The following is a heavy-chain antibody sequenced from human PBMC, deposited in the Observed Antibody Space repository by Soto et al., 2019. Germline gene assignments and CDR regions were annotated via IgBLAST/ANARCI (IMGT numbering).Heavy chain of an antibody. V-gene: IGHV4-59*01. J-gene: IGHJ4*02. CDR2: ISYSGNT. CDR3: ARAPMVLSRSYFDS. D-gene: IGHD2-8*01. Sequence: SEPLSLTCTVSGGSISNFYWSWIRQPPGKGLEWIGYISYSGNTNYNPSLKSRVSISVDTSKNQLSLNLTSVTAADTAVYYWARAPMVLSRSYFDSWGQGTPVTVSS. CDR1: GGSISNFY.